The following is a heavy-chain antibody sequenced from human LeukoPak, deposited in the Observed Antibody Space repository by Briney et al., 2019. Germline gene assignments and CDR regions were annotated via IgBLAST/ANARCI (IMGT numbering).Heavy chain of an antibody. D-gene: IGHD3-9*01. CDR2: IYYSGST. V-gene: IGHV4-30-4*01. J-gene: IGHJ3*02. CDR3: ARAVPFDILTAFDAFDI. Sequence: KPSATLSLTCTVSGGSISSGDYYWSWIRQPPGKGLEWIGYIYYSGSTYYNPSLKSRVTISVDTSKNQFSLKLSSVTAADTAVYYCARAVPFDILTAFDAFDIWGQGTMVTVSS. CDR1: GGSISSGDYY.